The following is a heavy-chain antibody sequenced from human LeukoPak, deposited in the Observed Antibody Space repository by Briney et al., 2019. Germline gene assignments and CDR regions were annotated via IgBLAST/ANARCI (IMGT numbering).Heavy chain of an antibody. D-gene: IGHD3-16*01. CDR3: ARGTDSVSCFDY. CDR1: GGSISSSSYY. Sequence: PSETLSLTCTVSGGSISSSSYYWGWIRQPPGKGLEWIGSIYYSGSTYYNPSLKSRVTISVDTSKNQFSLKLSSVTAADTAVYYCARGTDSVSCFDYWGQGTLVTVSS. CDR2: IYYSGST. J-gene: IGHJ4*02. V-gene: IGHV4-39*07.